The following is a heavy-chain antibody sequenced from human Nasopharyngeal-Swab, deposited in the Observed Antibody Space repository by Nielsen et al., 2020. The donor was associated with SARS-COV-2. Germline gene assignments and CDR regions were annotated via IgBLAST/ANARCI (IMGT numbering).Heavy chain of an antibody. CDR3: ARIDYDYVWGSYRYTGGYFDY. J-gene: IGHJ4*02. D-gene: IGHD3-16*02. Sequence: WILQPPGKALEWLAHIFSNDEKSYSTSLKSRLTISKDNSKSQVVLTMTNMDPVDTATYYCARIDYDYVWGSYRYTGGYFDYWGQGTLVTVSS. V-gene: IGHV2-26*01. CDR2: IFSNDEK.